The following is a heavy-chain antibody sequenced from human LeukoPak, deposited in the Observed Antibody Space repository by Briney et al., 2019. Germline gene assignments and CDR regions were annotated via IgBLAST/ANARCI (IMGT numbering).Heavy chain of an antibody. CDR2: ISNTGDST. J-gene: IGHJ4*02. V-gene: IGHV3-23*01. D-gene: IGHD5-12*01. CDR1: GFTFTSYA. CDR3: AKDTDPRAYSAYDSYDY. Sequence: GGSLRPSYAASGFTFTSYAMSWVRQAPGKGLEWVSAISNTGDSTYHADSVKGRFTISRDNSKNTLYLQMNSLRAEDTAVYYCAKDTDPRAYSAYDSYDYWGQGTLVTVSS.